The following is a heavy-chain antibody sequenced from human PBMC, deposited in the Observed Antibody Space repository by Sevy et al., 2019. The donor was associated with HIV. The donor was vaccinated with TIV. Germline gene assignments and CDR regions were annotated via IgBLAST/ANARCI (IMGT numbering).Heavy chain of an antibody. Sequence: GGSLRLSCAASGFAFYDYSMSWIRQAPGKGLEWVATLSFGCGKINYADSVKGRVTISRDNSTNSFYLQLDNLRVEDTAVYYCAREGCTRPHDYWGQGTRVTVSS. CDR1: GFAFYDYS. CDR3: AREGCTRPHDY. D-gene: IGHD2-8*01. CDR2: LSFGCGKI. V-gene: IGHV3-23*01. J-gene: IGHJ4*02.